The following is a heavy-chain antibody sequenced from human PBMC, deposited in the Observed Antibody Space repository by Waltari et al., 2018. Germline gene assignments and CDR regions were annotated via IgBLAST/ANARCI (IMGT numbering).Heavy chain of an antibody. V-gene: IGHV4-38-2*01. CDR1: GYSISRGYY. CDR2: IYHSGST. Sequence: QVQLQESGPGLVKPSETLSLTCAVSGYSISRGYYWGWIRQPPGKGLEWIGSIYHSGSTYYNPSLKSRVTISVDTSKNQFSLKLSSVTAADTAVYYCARAYSTNWFDPWGQGTLVTVSS. D-gene: IGHD6-13*01. CDR3: ARAYSTNWFDP. J-gene: IGHJ5*02.